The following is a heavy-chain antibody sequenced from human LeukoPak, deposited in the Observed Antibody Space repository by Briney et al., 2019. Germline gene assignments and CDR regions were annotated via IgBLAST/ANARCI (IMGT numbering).Heavy chain of an antibody. Sequence: SVKVSCKASGGTFSSYAISWVRQAPGQGLEWMGGIIPIFGTANYAQKFQGRVTITTDESTSTAYMELSSLRSEDTAVYYCATSPRLLRKDIVVVVAATPSYYYYMDVWGKGTTVTVSS. CDR2: IIPIFGTA. CDR3: ATSPRLLRKDIVVVVAATPSYYYYMDV. J-gene: IGHJ6*03. V-gene: IGHV1-69*05. CDR1: GGTFSSYA. D-gene: IGHD2-15*01.